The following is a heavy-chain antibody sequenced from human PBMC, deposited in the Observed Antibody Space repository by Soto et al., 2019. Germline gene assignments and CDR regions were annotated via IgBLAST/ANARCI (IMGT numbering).Heavy chain of an antibody. V-gene: IGHV4-59*12. CDR2: IYDNGNT. J-gene: IGHJ5*02. CDR1: GGSISSFQ. Sequence: ETLSLTCTVSGGSISSFQWDWIRQPPGKGLEWIGSIYDNGNTDYNPSLRSRVTLSVDTSKKQVSLKLSFVTAADTAVYYCARRGGVFSTSNWFDPWGQGTLVTVSS. D-gene: IGHD3-3*01. CDR3: ARRGGVFSTSNWFDP.